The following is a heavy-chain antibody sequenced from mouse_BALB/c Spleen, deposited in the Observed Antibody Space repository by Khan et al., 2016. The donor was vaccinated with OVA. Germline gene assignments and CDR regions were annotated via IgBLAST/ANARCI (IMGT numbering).Heavy chain of an antibody. CDR1: GFSLTSYG. J-gene: IGHJ3*01. CDR2: IWRGGST. Sequence: QVQLKESGPSLVQPSQSLSITCTVSGFSLTSYGVHWVRQSPGKGLEWLGVIWRGGSTDYNAALMFRLSLPTDNSQSLVFFKMNCLQADDTAIYDCAKDRDNDAGFAYWGQGTLGTVTA. CDR3: AKDRDNDAGFAY. V-gene: IGHV2-5-1*01. D-gene: IGHD2-4*01.